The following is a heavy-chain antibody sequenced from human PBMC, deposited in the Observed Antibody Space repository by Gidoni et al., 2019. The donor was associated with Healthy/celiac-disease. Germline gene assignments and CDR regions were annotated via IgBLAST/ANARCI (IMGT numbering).Heavy chain of an antibody. CDR2: IYYSGST. CDR1: GGSISSTSYY. CDR3: ARQGTYYDILTGPTPSYYFDY. V-gene: IGHV4-39*01. J-gene: IGHJ4*02. Sequence: QLQLQESGPGLVKPSETLSLTCTVSGGSISSTSYYWGWVRQPPGKWLEWIGTIYYSGSTYYHPSLKSRVTISVDTSKNQFSLKLSSVTAADTAVYYCARQGTYYDILTGPTPSYYFDYWGQGTLVTVSS. D-gene: IGHD3-9*01.